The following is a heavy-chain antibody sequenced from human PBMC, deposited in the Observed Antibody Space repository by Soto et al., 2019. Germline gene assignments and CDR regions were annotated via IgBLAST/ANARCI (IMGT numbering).Heavy chain of an antibody. CDR2: ISGSGTST. J-gene: IGHJ4*02. CDR3: AKEADISGYHPDY. CDR1: GFTFSNYA. V-gene: IGHV3-23*01. D-gene: IGHD3-22*01. Sequence: EVPLLASGGGLVQPGGSLRLSCAASGFTFSNYAMSWVRQAPGKGLEWVSVISGSGTSTHYADSVKGRSTISRDNSKNTLYLQVNSLRAEDTAVYYCAKEADISGYHPDYWGQGTQVTVSS.